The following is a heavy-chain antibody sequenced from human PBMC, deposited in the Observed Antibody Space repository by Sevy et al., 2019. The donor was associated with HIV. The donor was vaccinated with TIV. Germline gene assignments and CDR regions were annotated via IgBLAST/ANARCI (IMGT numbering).Heavy chain of an antibody. D-gene: IGHD3-16*01. J-gene: IGHJ4*02. Sequence: GGSLRLSCAASGFRFSDYSMHWVRQAPGKGLEWVAVISHDGRNNKYNVDSVKGRFTISRDNSKNTLFLQMNSLRAEDSAIYYCARDRGEILHSAFDYWGQGTLVTVSS. CDR2: ISHDGRNNK. V-gene: IGHV3-30*14. CDR3: ARDRGEILHSAFDY. CDR1: GFRFSDYS.